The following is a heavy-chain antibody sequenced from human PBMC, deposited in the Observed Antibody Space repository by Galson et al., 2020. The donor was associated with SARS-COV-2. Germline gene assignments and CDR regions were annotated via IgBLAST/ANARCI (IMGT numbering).Heavy chain of an antibody. CDR3: ARGIRFVVPHMVVVVAVTYYSFGMDV. CDR2: INHSGNT. J-gene: IGHJ6*02. D-gene: IGHD2-15*01. V-gene: IGHV4-34*01. Sequence: SQTLSLTCAVYGGSFSDYYWSWILQSPGKGLEWIGEINHSGNTNYNPSLKSRVTISVDTSKNQFSLKLSSMTAADTAVYYCARGIRFVVPHMVVVVAVTYYSFGMDVWGQGTKVTVSS. CDR1: GGSFSDYY.